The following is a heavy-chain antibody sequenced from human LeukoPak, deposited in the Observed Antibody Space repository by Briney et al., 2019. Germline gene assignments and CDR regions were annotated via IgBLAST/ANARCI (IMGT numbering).Heavy chain of an antibody. J-gene: IGHJ4*02. D-gene: IGHD2-15*01. CDR2: ISGSGGST. V-gene: IGHV3-23*01. CDR1: GFTFSSYA. Sequence: PGRSLRLSCAASGFTFSSYAMSWVRQAPGKGLEWVSAISGSGGSTYYADSVKGRFTISRDNSKNTLYLQMNSLRAEDTAVYYCASLGYCSGGSCRWGQGTLVTVSS. CDR3: ASLGYCSGGSCR.